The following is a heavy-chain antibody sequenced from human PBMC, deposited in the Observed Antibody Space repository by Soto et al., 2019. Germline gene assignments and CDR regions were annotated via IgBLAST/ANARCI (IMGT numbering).Heavy chain of an antibody. D-gene: IGHD5-12*01. CDR2: FDPEDGET. J-gene: IGHJ5*02. CDR1: GYTLTELS. Sequence: ASVKVSCKVSGYTLTELSMHWVRQAPGKGLEWMGGFDPEDGETIYAQKFQGRVTMTEDTSTDTAYMELSSLRSEDTAVYYCAKLIVATITEVNWFDPWGQGTLVTVSS. V-gene: IGHV1-24*01. CDR3: AKLIVATITEVNWFDP.